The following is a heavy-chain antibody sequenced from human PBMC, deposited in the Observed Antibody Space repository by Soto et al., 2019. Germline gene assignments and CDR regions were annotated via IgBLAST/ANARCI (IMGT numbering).Heavy chain of an antibody. CDR1: GCTFTSYG. V-gene: IGHV1-18*01. J-gene: IGHJ6*02. Sequence: ASVKVSCKASGCTFTSYGISWVRQAPGQGLEWMGWISVYNGNTNYAQKFQGRVTMTTDTSTSTAYMELRSLRSDDSAVYYCARGNGAYYYYYGMDVWGQGTTVTVSS. CDR3: ARGNGAYYYYYGMDV. CDR2: ISVYNGNT. D-gene: IGHD1-1*01.